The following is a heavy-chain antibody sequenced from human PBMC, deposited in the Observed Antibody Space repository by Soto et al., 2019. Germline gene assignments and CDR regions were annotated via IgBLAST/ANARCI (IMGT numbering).Heavy chain of an antibody. CDR1: GYTFTSYG. CDR3: ARVHSNLSH. V-gene: IGHV1-18*01. Sequence: ASVKVSCKASGYTFTSYGISWVRQAPGQGLEWMGWISAYNGNTNYAQKLQGRVTMTRSTSKSTAYMELSSLRSEDTAVYYCARVHSNLSHWGQGTQVTGFS. J-gene: IGHJ1*01. CDR2: ISAYNGNT. D-gene: IGHD4-4*01.